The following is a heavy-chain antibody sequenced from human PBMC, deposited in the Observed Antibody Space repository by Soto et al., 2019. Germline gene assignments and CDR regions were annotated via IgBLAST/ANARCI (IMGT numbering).Heavy chain of an antibody. J-gene: IGHJ4*02. D-gene: IGHD5-18*01. CDR3: AKPTRRIRLWSPDF. CDR1: GFTFSSYA. CDR2: ISSSDGST. Sequence: GGSLRLSCAASGFTFSSYAMTWVRQAPGKGLEWVSSISSSDGSTYYADSVKGRFTISRDNSKNTLYLRLKSLRAEDTAVYYCAKPTRRIRLWSPDFWGQGTLVTVSS. V-gene: IGHV3-23*01.